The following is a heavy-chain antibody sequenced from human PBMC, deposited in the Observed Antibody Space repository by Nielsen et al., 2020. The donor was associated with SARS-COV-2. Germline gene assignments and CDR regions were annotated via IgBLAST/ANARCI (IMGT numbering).Heavy chain of an antibody. CDR1: GGSISSGGYY. V-gene: IGHV4-30-2*01. J-gene: IGHJ3*02. D-gene: IGHD3-16*01. CDR2: IYHSGRT. Sequence: SETLSLTCAVPGGSISSGGYYWSWIRQPPGKGLEWIGYIYHSGRTYYNPSLKSRVTISVDRSKNQFSLKLSSVTAADTAVYYCARGGRITFGGADDAFDIWGQGTRVTVSS. CDR3: ARGGRITFGGADDAFDI.